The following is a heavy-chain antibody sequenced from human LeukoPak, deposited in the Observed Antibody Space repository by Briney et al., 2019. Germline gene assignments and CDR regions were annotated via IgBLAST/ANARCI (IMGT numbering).Heavy chain of an antibody. CDR3: ARGIKFDILTGYVLDY. D-gene: IGHD3-9*01. CDR2: ISASNGNT. V-gene: IGHV1-18*01. J-gene: IGHJ4*02. Sequence: GASVKVSCKASGYTFTSNAISWVRQAPGQGLEWMGWISASNGNTDYAQKLQGRVTMTTDTSTRTVYMELRSLRSDDTAMYFCARGIKFDILTGYVLDYWGQGTLVTVSS. CDR1: GYTFTSNA.